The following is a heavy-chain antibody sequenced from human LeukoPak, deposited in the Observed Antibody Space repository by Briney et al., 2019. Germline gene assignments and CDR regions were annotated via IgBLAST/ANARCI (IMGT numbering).Heavy chain of an antibody. V-gene: IGHV4-59*01. D-gene: IGHD3-22*01. CDR3: ARDLGPHYYDSSGQGFDP. CDR1: GGSISSYY. CDR2: IYYSGST. Sequence: SETLSLTCTVSGGSISSYYWSWIRQPPGKGLVWIGYIYYSGSTNYNPSLKSRVTISVDTSKNQFSLKLSSVTAADTAVYYCARDLGPHYYDSSGQGFDPWGQGTLVTVSS. J-gene: IGHJ5*02.